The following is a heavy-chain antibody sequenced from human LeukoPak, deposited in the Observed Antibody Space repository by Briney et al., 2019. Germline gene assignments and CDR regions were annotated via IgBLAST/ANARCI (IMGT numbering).Heavy chain of an antibody. Sequence: ASVKVSCKASGYTFTTYGISWVRQAPGQGLEWMGWISTYNGKTNYAQKFQARVTMTTDTSTTTAYMELRSLSSDDTAVYYCARGGDCSSTSCHGPFDYWGQGTLVTVSS. D-gene: IGHD2-2*01. CDR1: GYTFTTYG. CDR3: ARGGDCSSTSCHGPFDY. V-gene: IGHV1-18*01. CDR2: ISTYNGKT. J-gene: IGHJ4*02.